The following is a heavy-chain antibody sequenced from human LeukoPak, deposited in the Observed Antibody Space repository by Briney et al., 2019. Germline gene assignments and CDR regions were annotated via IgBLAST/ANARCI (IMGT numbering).Heavy chain of an antibody. CDR1: GGSLSSGSHY. J-gene: IGHJ4*02. D-gene: IGHD3-16*01. Sequence: PSETLSLTCTVSGGSLSSGSHYYNWVRQHPGKGLEWIGYIYYTGITSYNPSLKSRVTMSVDTSMNQVSLKVTSLTAADTAVYYCAASSGVTLGRFWGQGALVTVSS. V-gene: IGHV4-31*03. CDR2: IYYTGIT. CDR3: AASSGVTLGRF.